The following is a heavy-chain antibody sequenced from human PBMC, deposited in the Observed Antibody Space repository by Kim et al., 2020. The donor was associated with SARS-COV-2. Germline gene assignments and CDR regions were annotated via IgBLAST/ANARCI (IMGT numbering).Heavy chain of an antibody. D-gene: IGHD3-3*01. CDR3: ARGNYDFWSGQKRSHYYYGMDV. CDR2: IIPIFGTA. V-gene: IGHV1-69*13. Sequence: SVKVSCKASGGTFSSYAISWVRQAPGQGLEWMGGIIPIFGTANYAQKFQGRVTITADESTSTAYMELSSLRSEDTAVYYCARGNYDFWSGQKRSHYYYGMDVWGQGTTVTVSS. J-gene: IGHJ6*02. CDR1: GGTFSSYA.